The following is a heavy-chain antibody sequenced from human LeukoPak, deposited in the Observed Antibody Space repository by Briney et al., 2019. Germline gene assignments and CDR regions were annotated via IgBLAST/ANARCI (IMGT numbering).Heavy chain of an antibody. V-gene: IGHV4-61*02. CDR1: DDSIFSTDYY. D-gene: IGHD4/OR15-4a*01. CDR3: ARDRQEVLSNGDYYYYMGV. CDR2: IYTGGRP. Sequence: SETLSLTCTVSDDSIFSTDYYWTWIRQPAGKGLEWIGRIYTGGRPDYNPSLKSRVIISVDTSKKQFSLKLNSVTAADTAVYYCARDRQEVLSNGDYYYYMGVWGKGTTVTVSS. J-gene: IGHJ6*03.